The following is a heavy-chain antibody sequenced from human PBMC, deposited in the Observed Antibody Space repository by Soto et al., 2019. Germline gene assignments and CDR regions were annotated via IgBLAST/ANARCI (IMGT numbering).Heavy chain of an antibody. CDR3: ARVYCSGGSCYANIDY. V-gene: IGHV3-33*01. Sequence: GGSLRLSCAASGFTFSSYGMHWVRQAPGKGLEWVAVIWYDGSNKYYADSVKGRFTISRDNSKNTLYLQMNSLRAEDTAVYYCARVYCSGGSCYANIDYWGQGTLVTVSS. D-gene: IGHD2-15*01. CDR1: GFTFSSYG. J-gene: IGHJ4*02. CDR2: IWYDGSNK.